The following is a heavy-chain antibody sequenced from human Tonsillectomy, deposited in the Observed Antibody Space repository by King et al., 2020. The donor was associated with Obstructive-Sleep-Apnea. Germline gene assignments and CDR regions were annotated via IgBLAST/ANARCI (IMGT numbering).Heavy chain of an antibody. CDR2: IYYSGST. D-gene: IGHD5-18*01. V-gene: IGHV4-59*01. CDR1: GGSISSYY. CDR3: ARTDSYGAYFDY. Sequence: VQLQESGPGLVKPSETLSLTCTVSGGSISSYYWSWIRPPPGKGLEWIGYIYYSGSTNYNPSLKSRVTISVDTSKNQFSLKLSSVTAADTAVYYCARTDSYGAYFDYWGQGTLVTVSS. J-gene: IGHJ4*02.